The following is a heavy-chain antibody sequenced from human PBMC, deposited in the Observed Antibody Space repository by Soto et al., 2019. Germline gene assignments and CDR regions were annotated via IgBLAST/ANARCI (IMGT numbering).Heavy chain of an antibody. V-gene: IGHV3-23*01. Sequence: EVQLLESGGGLVQPGGSLRLSCAASGFTFSNYGMNWVRQAPGKGLEWVSAIVGGGGTTYYADSVRGRFTVSRDNSKNTLYLQMNSLRAEDTAVYYCAKDHDYVFWGGYPNWFDPWGQGTLVTVSS. CDR3: AKDHDYVFWGGYPNWFDP. CDR2: IVGGGGTT. J-gene: IGHJ5*02. CDR1: GFTFSNYG. D-gene: IGHD3-3*01.